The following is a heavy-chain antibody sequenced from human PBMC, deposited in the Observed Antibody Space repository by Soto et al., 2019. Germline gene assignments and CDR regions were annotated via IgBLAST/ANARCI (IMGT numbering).Heavy chain of an antibody. CDR3: PRHLYYDISPGDLRPFHYYGMDV. V-gene: IGHV4-30-2*03. J-gene: IGHJ6*02. Sequence: PSVTLSVTCTVGGGSISRGASSCNSLSQPPGKGLGWNGHIYLRGNPHRQTSLRSRATISVDTSKNQFPLKLTSVPAADTAVYYCPRHLYYDISPGDLRPFHYYGMDVWGQGTTVTVSS. CDR2: IYLRGNP. CDR1: GGSISRGASS. D-gene: IGHD3-9*01.